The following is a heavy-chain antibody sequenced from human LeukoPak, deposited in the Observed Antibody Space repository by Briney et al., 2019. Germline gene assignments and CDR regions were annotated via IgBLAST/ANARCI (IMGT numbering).Heavy chain of an antibody. CDR2: IWYDGSNK. Sequence: PGGSLRLSCAASGFTFSSYGMHWVRQAPGKGLEWVAVIWYDGSNKYYADSVKGRFTISRDNSKNTLYLQMNSLRAEDTAVYYCARGGLSRYYYMDVWGKGTTVTVSS. CDR1: GFTFSSYG. D-gene: IGHD6-25*01. V-gene: IGHV3-33*01. CDR3: ARGGLSRYYYMDV. J-gene: IGHJ6*03.